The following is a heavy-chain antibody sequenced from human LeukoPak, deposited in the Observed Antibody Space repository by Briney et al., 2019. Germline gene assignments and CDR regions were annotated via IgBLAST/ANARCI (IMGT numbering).Heavy chain of an antibody. CDR1: GGSISSYY. Sequence: SETLSLTCTVSGGSISSYYWSWIRQPPGKGLEWIGYIYYSGSTNYNPSLKSRVTISVDTSKNQFSLKLSSVTAADTAVYYCARGYCSSISCYNLDYWGQGTLVTVSS. V-gene: IGHV4-59*01. J-gene: IGHJ4*02. CDR3: ARGYCSSISCYNLDY. CDR2: IYYSGST. D-gene: IGHD2-2*02.